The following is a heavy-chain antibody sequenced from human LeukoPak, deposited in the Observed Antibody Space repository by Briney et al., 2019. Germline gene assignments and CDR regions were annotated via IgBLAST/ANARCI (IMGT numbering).Heavy chain of an antibody. Sequence: GGSLRLSCAASGFTFSSYGMHWVRQGPGKGLEWVTFIWYDGTDKNYADSVKGRFTISRDNSKNTLYLQMNSLRAEDTAVYYCARAGSTYYYGMDVWGQGTTVTVSS. CDR1: GFTFSSYG. J-gene: IGHJ6*02. CDR2: IWYDGTDK. V-gene: IGHV3-33*01. D-gene: IGHD3-10*01. CDR3: ARAGSTYYYGMDV.